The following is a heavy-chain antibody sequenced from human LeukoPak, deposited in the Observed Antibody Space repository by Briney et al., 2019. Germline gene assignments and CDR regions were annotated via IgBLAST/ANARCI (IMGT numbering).Heavy chain of an antibody. D-gene: IGHD2-15*01. CDR3: AKSPVGYCSGGSCYVGYFHH. Sequence: GGSLRLSCAASGITFSSYAMSWVRQAPGKGLEWVSAISGSGGSTYYADSVKGRFTISRDNSKNTLYLQMNSLRAEDTAVYYCAKSPVGYCSGGSCYVGYFHHWGQGTLVTVSS. CDR1: GITFSSYA. CDR2: ISGSGGST. J-gene: IGHJ1*01. V-gene: IGHV3-23*01.